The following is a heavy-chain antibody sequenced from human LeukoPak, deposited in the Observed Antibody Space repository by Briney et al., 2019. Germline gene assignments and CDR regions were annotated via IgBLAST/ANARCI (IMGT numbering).Heavy chain of an antibody. D-gene: IGHD3-16*01. CDR2: ISGSGGST. Sequence: GGSLRFSCAASGFTFSSYAMSWVRQAPGKGLEWVSAISGSGGSTYYADSVKGRFTISRDNSKNTLYLQMNSLRAEDTAVYYCAKPGDRYDYVWGAFDYWGQGTLVTVSS. V-gene: IGHV3-23*01. J-gene: IGHJ4*02. CDR3: AKPGDRYDYVWGAFDY. CDR1: GFTFSSYA.